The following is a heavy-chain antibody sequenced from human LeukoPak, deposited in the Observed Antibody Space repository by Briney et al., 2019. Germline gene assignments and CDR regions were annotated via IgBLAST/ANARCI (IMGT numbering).Heavy chain of an antibody. CDR1: GFTFSSYE. CDR2: MSYDGSSR. J-gene: IGHJ6*02. CDR3: ARGPRHPTYYYDCGMDV. V-gene: IGHV3-30-3*01. Sequence: GGSLRLSCAASGFTFSSYEMHWVRQAPGKGLEWVAVMSYDGSSRYYADSVKGRLTISRDNSKNTLYLQMNSLRVEDTAVFHCARGPRHPTYYYDCGMDVWGQGTTVTVSS.